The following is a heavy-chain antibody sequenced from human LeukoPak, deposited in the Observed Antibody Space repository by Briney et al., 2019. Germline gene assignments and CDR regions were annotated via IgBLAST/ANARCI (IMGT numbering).Heavy chain of an antibody. CDR3: ARGPHRRTYDRDNWFDP. J-gene: IGHJ5*02. V-gene: IGHV1-46*01. CDR1: GYTFTVYY. CDR2: INPSGDNT. D-gene: IGHD3-3*01. Sequence: ASVKVSCKASGYTFTVYYMYWVRQAPGQGLEWMGIINPSGDNTNYAQKFQGRVTMTRDMSTTTVYMELSSLRSEDTAVYYCARGPHRRTYDRDNWFDPWGQGTLVTVSS.